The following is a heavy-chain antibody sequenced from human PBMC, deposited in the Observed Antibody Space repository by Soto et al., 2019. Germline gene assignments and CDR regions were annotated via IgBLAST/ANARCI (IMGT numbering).Heavy chain of an antibody. D-gene: IGHD3-22*01. Sequence: QVQLVQSGAEVKKPGASVKVSCKASRYTFTGYYMHWVRQAPGQGLEWMGWINPNSGGTNYAQKFQGWVTMTRDTSISTAYMELSRLRSDDTAVYYCARTGAYYYDSSGPEGYFDYWGQGTLVTVSP. V-gene: IGHV1-2*04. J-gene: IGHJ4*02. CDR1: RYTFTGYY. CDR3: ARTGAYYYDSSGPEGYFDY. CDR2: INPNSGGT.